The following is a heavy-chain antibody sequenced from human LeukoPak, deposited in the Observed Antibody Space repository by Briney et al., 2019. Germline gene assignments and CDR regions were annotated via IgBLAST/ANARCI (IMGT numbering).Heavy chain of an antibody. CDR2: ISSSSSYI. D-gene: IGHD1-26*01. CDR3: ARARWELLTGHYYYYMDV. CDR1: GFTFSSYS. Sequence: PGGSLRLSCAASGFTFSSYSMNWVRQAPGKGLEWVSSISSSSSYIYYADSVKGRFTISRDNAKNSLYLQMNSLRAEDTAVYYCARARWELLTGHYYYYMDVWGKGTTVTISS. V-gene: IGHV3-21*01. J-gene: IGHJ6*03.